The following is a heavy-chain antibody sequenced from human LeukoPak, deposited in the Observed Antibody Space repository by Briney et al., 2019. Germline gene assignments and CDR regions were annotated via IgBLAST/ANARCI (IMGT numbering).Heavy chain of an antibody. V-gene: IGHV1-69-2*01. J-gene: IGHJ4*02. CDR2: VDPEDGET. Sequence: ASVKVSCKVSGYTFTDYYMHWVQQAPGKGLEWMGLVDPEDGETIYAEKFQGRVTITADTSTDTAYMELSSLRSEDTAVYYCATGLLIDSSSRDFDYWGQGTLVTVSS. D-gene: IGHD3-22*01. CDR3: ATGLLIDSSSRDFDY. CDR1: GYTFTDYY.